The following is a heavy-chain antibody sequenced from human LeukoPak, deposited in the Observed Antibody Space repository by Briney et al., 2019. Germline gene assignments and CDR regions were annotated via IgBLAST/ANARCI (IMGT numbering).Heavy chain of an antibody. D-gene: IGHD1-26*01. CDR1: GYRFTNYW. J-gene: IGHJ3*02. CDR2: IYPGDSDT. V-gene: IGHV5-51*01. Sequence: GESLKISCKGSGYRFTNYWIGWVRQMPGKGLEWMGIIYPGDSDTRYSPSFQGQVTISADKSISTAYLQWNSLKASDTAMYYCARHDSGSYFRAFDIWGQGTMVTVSS. CDR3: ARHDSGSYFRAFDI.